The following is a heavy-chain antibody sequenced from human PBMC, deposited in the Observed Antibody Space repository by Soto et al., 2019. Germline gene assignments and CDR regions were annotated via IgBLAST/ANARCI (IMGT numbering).Heavy chain of an antibody. CDR3: ARGHDASKVRY. CDR1: GGSISSGGTGSY. J-gene: IGHJ4*02. V-gene: IGHV4-31*03. D-gene: IGHD3-16*01. CDR2: VYYTGNT. Sequence: QVQLQESGPGLVKPSQTLSLTCTVSGGSISSGGTGSYWTWIRQLPGQGLEWIGYVYYTGNTYYNPSLKSRPTISIDTSENQFSLKLTSVTAADTAVYFCARGHDASKVRYWGQGTLVTVSS.